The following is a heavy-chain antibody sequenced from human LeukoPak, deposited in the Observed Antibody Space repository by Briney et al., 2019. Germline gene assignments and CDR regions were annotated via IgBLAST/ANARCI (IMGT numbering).Heavy chain of an antibody. V-gene: IGHV3-23*01. CDR3: ARTIGTDY. CDR1: GFTFSSYA. Sequence: GGSLRLSCAASGFTFSSYAMSWVRQAPGRGLEWVSGISGTGIRTYYADSVKGRFTISRDNSKNTLYLQMNSLRAEDTAVYYCARTIGTDYWGQGTLVTVSS. CDR2: ISGTGIRT. J-gene: IGHJ4*02. D-gene: IGHD1-1*01.